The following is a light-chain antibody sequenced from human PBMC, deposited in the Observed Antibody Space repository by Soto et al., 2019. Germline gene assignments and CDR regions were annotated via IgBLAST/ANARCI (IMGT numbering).Light chain of an antibody. CDR2: KNN. V-gene: IGLV1-47*01. Sequence: HSVLTKPPSANGAPGQRVTISCSGSSSNIGNNHVYWYQQLPGTAPKLLIYKNNQRPSGVPDRFSGSKSGTSASLAISGLRSEDEADYYCAAWDDSLSGYVFGTGTKVTVL. CDR1: SSNIGNNH. J-gene: IGLJ1*01. CDR3: AAWDDSLSGYV.